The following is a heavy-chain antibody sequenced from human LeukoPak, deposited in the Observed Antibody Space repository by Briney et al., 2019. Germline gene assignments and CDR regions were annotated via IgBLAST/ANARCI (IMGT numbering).Heavy chain of an antibody. D-gene: IGHD6-6*01. V-gene: IGHV3-11*04. CDR2: ISSSGSTT. CDR3: ARGGDSSSPDAFDI. CDR1: GFTFSDYY. J-gene: IGHJ3*02. Sequence: PGGSLRLSCAASGFTFSDYYMSWIRQAPGKGLEWVSYISSSGSTTYYADSVKGRFTISRDNAKNSLYLQMDSLRAEDTAVYYCARGGDSSSPDAFDIWGQGTMVTVSS.